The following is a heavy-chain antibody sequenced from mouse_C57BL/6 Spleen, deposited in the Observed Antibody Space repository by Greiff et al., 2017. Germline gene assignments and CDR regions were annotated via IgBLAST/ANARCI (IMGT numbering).Heavy chain of an antibody. J-gene: IGHJ4*01. D-gene: IGHD2-3*01. CDR2: INPNYGTT. CDR1: GYSFTDYN. CDR3: ARWNDGYYVGAMDY. Sequence: EVKLMESGPELVKPGASVTVSCKASGYSFTDYNMNWVKQSNGKSLEWIGVINPNYGTTSYNQKFKGKATLTVDQSSSTAYMQLNSLTSEDSAVYYCARWNDGYYVGAMDYWGQGTSVTVSS. V-gene: IGHV1-39*01.